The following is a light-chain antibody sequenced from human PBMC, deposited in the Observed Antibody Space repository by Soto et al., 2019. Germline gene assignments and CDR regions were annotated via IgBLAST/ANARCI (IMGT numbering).Light chain of an antibody. CDR2: GES. CDR3: QQYNNWPLT. J-gene: IGKJ4*01. Sequence: EIVMTQSPATLSLSPGDRATLSCRASQSVRSHLAWFQQKPGQTPRLLIFGESTRATGVPARFSGSGSGTEFTLIISSLQSEDFAVYYCQQYNNWPLTFGGGTKVEIK. CDR1: QSVRSH. V-gene: IGKV3-15*01.